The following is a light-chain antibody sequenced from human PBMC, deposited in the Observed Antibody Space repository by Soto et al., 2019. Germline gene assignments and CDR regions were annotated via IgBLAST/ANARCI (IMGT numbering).Light chain of an antibody. Sequence: EIVLTQSPGTLSLSPGERATLSCRASQSVSSSFLAWYQQKPGQAPRLLTYGASSRATGIPDRFSGSGSGTDSTLTISRMKPHFVAVTCCQQYDRSPLTFGGGTKVEIK. CDR1: QSVSSSF. CDR3: QQYDRSPLT. CDR2: GAS. J-gene: IGKJ4*01. V-gene: IGKV3-20*01.